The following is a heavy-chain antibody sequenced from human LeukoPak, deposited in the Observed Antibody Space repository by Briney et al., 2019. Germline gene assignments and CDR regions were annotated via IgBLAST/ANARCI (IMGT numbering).Heavy chain of an antibody. V-gene: IGHV4-31*03. Sequence: SETLSLTCTVSGGSISSGGYYWSWIRQHPEKGLEWIGYIYYSGSTYYNPSLKSRVTISVDTSKNQFSLKLSSVTAADTAVYYCARGPRNYYYGSGIPSETRYFDYWGQGTLVTVSS. CDR3: ARGPRNYYYGSGIPSETRYFDY. CDR2: IYYSGST. D-gene: IGHD3-10*01. J-gene: IGHJ4*02. CDR1: GGSISSGGYY.